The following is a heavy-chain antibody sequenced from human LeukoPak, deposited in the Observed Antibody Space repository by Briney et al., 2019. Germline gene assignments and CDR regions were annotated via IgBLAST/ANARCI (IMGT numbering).Heavy chain of an antibody. CDR3: ARGSGRIWFGEFIDS. CDR1: GFSLSDRY. V-gene: IGHV3-11*04. Sequence: PGGSLRLSCTDSGFSLSDRYMMWIRQTPGKGLEWLSYVSASGKEIYYADSVKGRLTISRDNTMNSVYLQMEGLRVEDTALYYCARGSGRIWFGEFIDSWGQGSLVTVSS. J-gene: IGHJ4*02. CDR2: VSASGKEI. D-gene: IGHD3-10*01.